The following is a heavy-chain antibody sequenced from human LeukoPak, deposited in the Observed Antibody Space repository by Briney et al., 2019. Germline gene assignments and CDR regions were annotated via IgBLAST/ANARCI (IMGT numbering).Heavy chain of an antibody. Sequence: PSHTLSLTCGFAGGSTRSVRHQWAWVPQPPGKGLEIIGSLDESGRPYYNAPLKSRLTISEDSSGKQFSLNLSSVTAADTAVYYCARDLGGYPFFMDVWGRGTTVIVSS. CDR3: ARDLGGYPFFMDV. CDR1: GGSTRSVRHQ. D-gene: IGHD2-15*01. CDR2: LDESGRP. J-gene: IGHJ6*03. V-gene: IGHV4-39*07.